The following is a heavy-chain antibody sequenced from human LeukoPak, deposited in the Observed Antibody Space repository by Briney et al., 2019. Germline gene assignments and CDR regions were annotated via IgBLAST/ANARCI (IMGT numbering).Heavy chain of an antibody. CDR1: GFTFSSYA. CDR2: ISYDGSNK. CDR3: ASGGGRITMIVVDRRWDY. D-gene: IGHD3-22*01. V-gene: IGHV3-30-3*01. J-gene: IGHJ4*02. Sequence: GGSLRLSCAASGFTFSSYAMHWVRQAPGKGLEWVAVISYDGSNKYYADSVKGRFTISRDSSKNTLYLQMNSLRAEDTAVYYCASGGGRITMIVVDRRWDYWGQGTLVTVSS.